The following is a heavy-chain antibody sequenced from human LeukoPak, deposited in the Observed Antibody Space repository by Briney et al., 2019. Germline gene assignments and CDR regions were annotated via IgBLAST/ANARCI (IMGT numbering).Heavy chain of an antibody. CDR3: ARSLTTVDNWFDP. D-gene: IGHD4-17*01. CDR1: GFTFSSYA. CDR2: ISNSDGST. V-gene: IGHV3-23*01. Sequence: GGSLRLSCAASGFTFSSYAMSWFRQAPGKGLEWVSTISNSDGSTYYADSVKGRFTISRDNSKNTLYLQMNSLRAEDTAVYYCARSLTTVDNWFDPWGQGTLVTVSS. J-gene: IGHJ5*02.